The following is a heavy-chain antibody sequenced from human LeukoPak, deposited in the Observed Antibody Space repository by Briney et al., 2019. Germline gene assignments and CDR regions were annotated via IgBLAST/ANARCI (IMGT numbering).Heavy chain of an antibody. V-gene: IGHV3-21*01. CDR2: ISSGSSYI. CDR1: GFTFSSYS. Sequence: PGGSLRLSCAASGFTFSSYSMNWVRQAPGKGLEWVSSISSGSSYIYYAASVEGRFTICRDNAKNSLYLQMNSLRAEDTVVYYCARAVYGFDAFDIWGQGTMVTVSS. D-gene: IGHD5/OR15-5a*01. CDR3: ARAVYGFDAFDI. J-gene: IGHJ3*02.